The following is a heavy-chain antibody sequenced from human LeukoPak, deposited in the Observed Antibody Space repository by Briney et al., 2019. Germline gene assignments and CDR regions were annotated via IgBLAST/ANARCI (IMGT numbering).Heavy chain of an antibody. CDR1: GGSFSAYY. CDR3: AREVGYCSGTSCPRGFQH. V-gene: IGHV4-4*07. J-gene: IGHJ1*01. D-gene: IGHD2-2*01. Sequence: PSETLSLTCAVYGGSFSAYYWSWIRQPAGKGLEWIGRIYTSGSTNYNPSLKSRVTMSVDTSKNQFSLKLSSVTAADTAVYYCAREVGYCSGTSCPRGFQHWGQGTLVTVSS. CDR2: IYTSGST.